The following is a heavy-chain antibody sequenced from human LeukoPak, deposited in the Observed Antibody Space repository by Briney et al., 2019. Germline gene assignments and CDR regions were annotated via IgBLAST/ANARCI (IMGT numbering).Heavy chain of an antibody. V-gene: IGHV3-53*01. Sequence: PGGSLRLSCAASGFTVSSNYMSWVRQAPGKGLEWVSVIYSGGSTYYADSVKGRFTISRDNSKNTLYLQMNSLRAEDTAVYYCAREAPKYYDSSGYHLGGGYYFDYWGQGTLVTVSS. CDR3: AREAPKYYDSSGYHLGGGYYFDY. D-gene: IGHD3-22*01. J-gene: IGHJ4*02. CDR2: IYSGGST. CDR1: GFTVSSNY.